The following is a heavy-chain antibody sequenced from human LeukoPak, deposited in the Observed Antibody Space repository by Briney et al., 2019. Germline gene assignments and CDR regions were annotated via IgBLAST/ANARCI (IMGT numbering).Heavy chain of an antibody. CDR3: ARVGGYFRVDY. CDR2: IKQDGSEK. D-gene: IGHD2-15*01. V-gene: IGHV3-7*03. J-gene: IGHJ4*02. Sequence: GGSLRLSCAASTFTFSNYWMSWVRQAPGKGLEWVANIKQDGSEKYYVDSVKGRFTISRDNAKTSLYLQMNSLRAEDTAVYYCARVGGYFRVDYWGQGTLVTVSS. CDR1: TFTFSNYW.